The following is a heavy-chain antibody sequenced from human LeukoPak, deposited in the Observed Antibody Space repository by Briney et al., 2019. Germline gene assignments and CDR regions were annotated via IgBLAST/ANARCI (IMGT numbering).Heavy chain of an antibody. V-gene: IGHV1-69*06. J-gene: IGHJ3*02. CDR1: GGTFSSYE. Sequence: ASVKVSCKASGGTFSSYEVSWVRQAPGQGLEWMGGIIPMFGTANYAQKFQGRVTITADKSTSTAYMELRSLKSEDTAVYYCARRYCTNGICYDDRGAFDIWGQGTMVTVSS. CDR2: IIPMFGTA. CDR3: ARRYCTNGICYDDRGAFDI. D-gene: IGHD2-8*01.